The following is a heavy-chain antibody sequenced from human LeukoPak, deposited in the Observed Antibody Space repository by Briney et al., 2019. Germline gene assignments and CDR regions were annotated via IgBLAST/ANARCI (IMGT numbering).Heavy chain of an antibody. CDR1: GGTFSSYA. CDR3: ARSRYYGSSGYLDY. D-gene: IGHD3-22*01. J-gene: IGHJ4*02. Sequence: GASVKVSCKASGGTFSSYAISWVRQAPGQGLEWMGRIIPILGIANYAQKFQGRVTITADKSTSTAYMELSSLRSEDTAVYYCARSRYYGSSGYLDYWGQGTLVTVSS. V-gene: IGHV1-69*04. CDR2: IIPILGIA.